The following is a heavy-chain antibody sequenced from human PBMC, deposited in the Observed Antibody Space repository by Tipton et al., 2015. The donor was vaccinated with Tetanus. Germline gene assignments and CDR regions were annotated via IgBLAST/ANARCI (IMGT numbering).Heavy chain of an antibody. CDR2: IHPSGST. V-gene: IGHV4-34*01. D-gene: IGHD2-2*01. J-gene: IGHJ4*02. Sequence: LRLSCAASGFTLSNYGMHWVRQAPGKGLEWIGEIHPSGSTNYNASLRGRVTMSVDLTRKHVFLRMTSVTAADTAVYYCARSIAAASVWPFDYWGQGTQVTVSP. CDR3: ARSIAAASVWPFDY. CDR1: GFTLSNYG.